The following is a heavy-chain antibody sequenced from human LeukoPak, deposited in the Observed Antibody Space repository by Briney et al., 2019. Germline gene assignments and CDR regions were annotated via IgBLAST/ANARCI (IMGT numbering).Heavy chain of an antibody. CDR2: IYHSGTT. J-gene: IGHJ1*01. Sequence: PSETLSLTCTVSGGSIRSTTHYWSWIRQPPGKGLEWMGYIYHSGTTNYNPSLRSRVTISVDTSKNQFSLKLSSVTAADTAVYYCARIEVTTQSGEYFQHWGQGTLVTVSS. D-gene: IGHD4-17*01. V-gene: IGHV4-61*01. CDR3: ARIEVTTQSGEYFQH. CDR1: GGSIRSTTHY.